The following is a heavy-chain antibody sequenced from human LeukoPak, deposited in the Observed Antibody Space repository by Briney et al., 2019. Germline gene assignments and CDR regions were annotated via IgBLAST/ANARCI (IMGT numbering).Heavy chain of an antibody. V-gene: IGHV1-2*02. CDR2: INPNSGGT. Sequence: ASVRVSCKASGYTFTGYYMHWVRQAPGQGLEWMGWINPNSGGTNYAQKFQGRVTMTRDTSISTAYMELSRLRSDDTAVYYCAREGGYGSGSYFWFDHWGQGTLVTVSS. D-gene: IGHD3-10*01. CDR1: GYTFTGYY. J-gene: IGHJ5*02. CDR3: AREGGYGSGSYFWFDH.